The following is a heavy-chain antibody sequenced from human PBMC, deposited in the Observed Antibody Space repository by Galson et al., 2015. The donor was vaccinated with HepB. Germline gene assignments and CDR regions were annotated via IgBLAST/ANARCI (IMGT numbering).Heavy chain of an antibody. D-gene: IGHD6-13*01. CDR2: INTNTGNP. J-gene: IGHJ5*02. CDR3: ARALKRIAAAGTRTHNWFDP. V-gene: IGHV7-4-1*02. CDR1: GYTFTSYA. Sequence: SVKVSCKASGYTFTSYAMNWVRQAPGQGLEWMGWINTNTGNPTYAQGFTGRFVFSLDTSVSTAYLQISSLKAEDTAVYYCARALKRIAAAGTRTHNWFDPWGQGTLVTVSS.